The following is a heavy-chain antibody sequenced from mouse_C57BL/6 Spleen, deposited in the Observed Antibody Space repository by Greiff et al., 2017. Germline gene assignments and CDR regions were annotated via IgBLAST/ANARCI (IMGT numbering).Heavy chain of an antibody. CDR2: ISSGSSTI. J-gene: IGHJ4*01. V-gene: IGHV5-17*01. Sequence: EVHLVESGGGLVQPGGSLKLSCAASGFTFSDYGMHWVRQAPEKGLEWVAYISSGSSTIYSADTAQGRFPISRANAKTTLLLQMTSLRSEDTAMYYCARQDYDDEGYAMDYWGQGTSVTVSS. CDR3: ARQDYDDEGYAMDY. D-gene: IGHD2-4*01. CDR1: GFTFSDYG.